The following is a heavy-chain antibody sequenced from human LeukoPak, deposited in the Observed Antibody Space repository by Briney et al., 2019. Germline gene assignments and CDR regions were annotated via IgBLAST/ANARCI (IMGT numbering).Heavy chain of an antibody. V-gene: IGHV1-46*01. J-gene: IGHJ4*02. CDR3: AAARPGYYFDY. CDR1: GYTFTSYY. D-gene: IGHD6-6*01. CDR2: INPSGGST. Sequence: GASVKVSCKASGYTFTSYYMHWVRQAPGQGLEWMGIINPSGGSTSYAQKFQGRVTMTRDMSTSTVYMELSSLRSEDTVVYYCAAARPGYYFDYWGQGTLVTVSS.